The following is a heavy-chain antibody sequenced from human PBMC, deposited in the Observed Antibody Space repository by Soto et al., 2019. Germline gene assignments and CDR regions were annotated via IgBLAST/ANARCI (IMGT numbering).Heavy chain of an antibody. CDR2: INPDNGNT. CDR1: GYTFTRYT. Sequence: QVQLVQSGAEVKKPGASVKISCKASGYTFTRYTMNWMRQPPGQRLEWMGWINPDNGNTKSSQKFQDRVIITRDTSASTAYMDLSSLRSEDTAVYYCARGIATGQLDPWGQGTLVTVSS. D-gene: IGHD2-15*01. V-gene: IGHV1-3*01. J-gene: IGHJ5*02. CDR3: ARGIATGQLDP.